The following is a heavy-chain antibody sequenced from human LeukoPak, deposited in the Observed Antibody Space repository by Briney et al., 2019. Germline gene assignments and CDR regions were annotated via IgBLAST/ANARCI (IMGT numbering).Heavy chain of an antibody. J-gene: IGHJ3*02. V-gene: IGHV5-51*01. D-gene: IGHD6-13*01. Sequence: GESLQISFQGSGYRFTSYWIGWVRPMPGKGLEWMGIIYPGDPDTRYSPSFQGQVTIPADKSISTAYLQWSSLKASDTAMYYCARHEVGIAAAGSWLGAFDIWGQGTMVTVSS. CDR3: ARHEVGIAAAGSWLGAFDI. CDR1: GYRFTSYW. CDR2: IYPGDPDT.